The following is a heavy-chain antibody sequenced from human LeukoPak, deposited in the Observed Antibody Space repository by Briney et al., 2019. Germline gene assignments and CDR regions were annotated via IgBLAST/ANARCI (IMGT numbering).Heavy chain of an antibody. D-gene: IGHD3-10*01. CDR3: ARQGSYSYGSGTYYNGHFDY. CDR2: VYYSGSS. V-gene: IGHV4-4*02. Sequence: SGTLSLTCAVSGRSISSSHWWSSDRQPPGKGLEWIVIVYYSGSSYCNPSLTSRGTISVDTSKSRFSLKLSSVTATDTAVFYCARQGSYSYGSGTYYNGHFDYWAQGILVTVSS. CDR1: GRSISSSHW. J-gene: IGHJ4*02.